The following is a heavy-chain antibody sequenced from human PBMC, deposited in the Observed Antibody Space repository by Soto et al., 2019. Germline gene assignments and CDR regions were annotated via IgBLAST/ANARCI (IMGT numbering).Heavy chain of an antibody. J-gene: IGHJ5*02. CDR1: GFSLSTSGVG. CDR2: IYWDDDK. V-gene: IGHV2-5*02. D-gene: IGHD3-10*01. CDR3: AHTEVWFGELWNWFDP. Sequence: QITLKESGPPLVKPTQTLTLTCTFSGFSLSTSGVGVGWIRQPPGKALEWLALIYWDDDKRYSPSLKSRLTITXXPXKXXVVLTMTNMDPVDTATYYCAHTEVWFGELWNWFDPWGQGTLVTVSS.